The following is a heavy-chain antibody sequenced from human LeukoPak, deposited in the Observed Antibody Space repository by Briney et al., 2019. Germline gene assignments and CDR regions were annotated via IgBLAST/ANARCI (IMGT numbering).Heavy chain of an antibody. CDR1: GGSISTYY. CDR2: IYTSGST. CDR3: ARSPLLWFGESYYFDY. Sequence: PSETLSLTCTVSGGSISTYYWNWIRQPAGKGLQWIGRIYTSGSTNYNPSLKSRVTISVDTSKNQFSLKLSSVTAADTAVYYCARSPLLWFGESYYFDYWGQGTLVTVSS. J-gene: IGHJ4*02. V-gene: IGHV4-4*07. D-gene: IGHD3-10*01.